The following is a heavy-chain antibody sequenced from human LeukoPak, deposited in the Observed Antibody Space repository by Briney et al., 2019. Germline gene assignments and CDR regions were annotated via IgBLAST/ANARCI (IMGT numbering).Heavy chain of an antibody. CDR2: ISYDGSNK. Sequence: GGSLRLSCAASGFTFSRYGMHWVRQAPGKGLEWVAVISYDGSNKHYGDSAKGRFTISRDNSKNTLSLQMNSLRPEDTAVYYCAKETDYSDYGDWYFDLWGRGTLVTVSS. V-gene: IGHV3-30*18. J-gene: IGHJ2*01. CDR1: GFTFSRYG. D-gene: IGHD4-11*01. CDR3: AKETDYSDYGDWYFDL.